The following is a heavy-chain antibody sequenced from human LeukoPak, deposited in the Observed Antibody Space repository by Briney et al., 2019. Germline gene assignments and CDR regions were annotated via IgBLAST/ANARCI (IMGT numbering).Heavy chain of an antibody. V-gene: IGHV3-15*01. J-gene: IGHJ4*02. Sequence: GGSLRLSCAASGSTFSNAWMTWVRQAPGKGLEWVGRIKSKADGGTTGYAAPVKGRFTVSRDDSQNTLYLQMNSLKTEDTALYYCTTGERRFDSSGYFPYYFDSWGQGTLVTVSS. D-gene: IGHD3-22*01. CDR3: TTGERRFDSSGYFPYYFDS. CDR2: IKSKADGGTT. CDR1: GSTFSNAW.